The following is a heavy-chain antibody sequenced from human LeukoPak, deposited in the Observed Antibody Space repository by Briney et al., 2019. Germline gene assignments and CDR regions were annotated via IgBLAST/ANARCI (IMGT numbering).Heavy chain of an antibody. D-gene: IGHD4-17*01. V-gene: IGHV4-59*11. Sequence: PSETLSLTCTVSGGSISSHYWSWIRQPPGKGLEWIGYIYYSGSTNYIPSLKSRVTISVDTSKNQFSLKLSSVTAADTAVYYCARGGSYYGDYSWFDPWGQGTLVTVSS. CDR3: ARGGSYYGDYSWFDP. CDR2: IYYSGST. CDR1: GGSISSHY. J-gene: IGHJ5*02.